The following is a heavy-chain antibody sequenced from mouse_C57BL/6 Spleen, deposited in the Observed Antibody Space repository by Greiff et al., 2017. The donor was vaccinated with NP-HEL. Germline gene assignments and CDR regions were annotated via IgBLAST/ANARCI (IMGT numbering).Heavy chain of an antibody. Sequence: VQLQESGAELVKPGASVKISCKASGYAFSSYWMNWVKQRPGKGLEWIGQIYPGDGDTNYNGKFKGKATLTADKSSSTAYMQLSSLTSEDSAVYFCARIGDYDVDFDYWGQGTTLTVSS. CDR1: GYAFSSYW. V-gene: IGHV1-80*01. CDR3: ARIGDYDVDFDY. CDR2: IYPGDGDT. J-gene: IGHJ2*01. D-gene: IGHD2-4*01.